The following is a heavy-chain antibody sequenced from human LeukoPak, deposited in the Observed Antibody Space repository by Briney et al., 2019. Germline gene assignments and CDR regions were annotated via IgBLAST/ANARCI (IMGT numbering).Heavy chain of an antibody. CDR1: GFTFSSYW. D-gene: IGHD3-22*01. Sequence: GGSLRLSCAASGFTFSSYWMSWVRQAPGKGLEWVANIKQDGSEKYYVDSVKGRFTISRDNAKNSLYLRMNSLRAEDTAVYYCARDSGQYYYGSSGYYDSDYWGQGTLVTVSS. V-gene: IGHV3-7*01. CDR2: IKQDGSEK. J-gene: IGHJ4*02. CDR3: ARDSGQYYYGSSGYYDSDY.